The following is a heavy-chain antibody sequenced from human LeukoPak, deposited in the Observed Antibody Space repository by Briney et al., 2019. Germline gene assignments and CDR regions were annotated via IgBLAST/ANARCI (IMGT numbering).Heavy chain of an antibody. CDR1: GFTFSTYA. CDR2: ISGSGGGT. Sequence: GGSLRLSYAASGFTFSTYAMSWVRQAAGKGLEWVSLISGSGGGTYYADSVKGRFTISRDNSKNTLYLQLNSLRVEDTAVYYCVRDRGSGNYYGGYFDYWGQGTLVTVSS. D-gene: IGHD3-22*01. CDR3: VRDRGSGNYYGGYFDY. J-gene: IGHJ4*02. V-gene: IGHV3-23*01.